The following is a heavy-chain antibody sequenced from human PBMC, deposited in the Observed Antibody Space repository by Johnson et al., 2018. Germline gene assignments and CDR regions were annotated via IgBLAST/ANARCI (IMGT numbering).Heavy chain of an antibody. CDR2: IKQDGSEK. J-gene: IGHJ6*03. CDR3: ARVGIQGSGFWSCYIDYYYLDV. Sequence: VQLVQSGGGLVQPGGSLRLSCAASGFTFSSYWMSWVRQAPGKGLEWVANIKQDGSEKYYVDSVKGRFTISRNNSKHSLYLQMNSLRAEVTAVYYCARVGIQGSGFWSCYIDYYYLDVWGKGTTVTVSS. V-gene: IGHV3-7*01. CDR1: GFTFSSYW. D-gene: IGHD3-3*01.